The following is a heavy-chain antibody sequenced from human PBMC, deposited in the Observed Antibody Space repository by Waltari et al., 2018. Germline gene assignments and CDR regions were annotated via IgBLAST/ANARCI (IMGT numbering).Heavy chain of an antibody. CDR2: IRYEGSNK. J-gene: IGHJ4*02. Sequence: QVQLVESGGGVVQPGGSLRLSCAASGFTFSSYGMHWVRQAPGKGLEGVAFIRYEGSNKYYADSVKGRFTISRDNSKNTLYLQMNSLRAEDTAVYYCARVRTTVTTVLDYWGQGTLVTVSS. CDR1: GFTFSSYG. D-gene: IGHD4-17*01. CDR3: ARVRTTVTTVLDY. V-gene: IGHV3-30*02.